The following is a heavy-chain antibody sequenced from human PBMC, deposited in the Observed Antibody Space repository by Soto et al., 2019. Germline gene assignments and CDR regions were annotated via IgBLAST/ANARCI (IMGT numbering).Heavy chain of an antibody. Sequence: PGGSLRLSCAASRFTVSSNYMSWVRQAPGKGLEWVSVIYSGGSTYYADSVKGRFTISRDNSKNTLYLQMNSLRAEDTAVYYCARLDSREDYWGQGTLVTVSS. D-gene: IGHD6-13*01. CDR2: IYSGGST. CDR1: RFTVSSNY. CDR3: ARLDSREDY. V-gene: IGHV3-53*01. J-gene: IGHJ4*02.